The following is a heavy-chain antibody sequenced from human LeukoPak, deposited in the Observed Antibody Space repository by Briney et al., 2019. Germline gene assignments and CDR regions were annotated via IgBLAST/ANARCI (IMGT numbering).Heavy chain of an antibody. J-gene: IGHJ5*02. Sequence: ASVKVSCKASGYTFTGYYMHWVRQAPGQGLEWMGWINPNSGGTNYAQKFQGRVTMTRDTSISTAYMELSRLRSDDTAVYYCARAPNGDYGGFNWFDPWGQGTLVTVSS. CDR2: INPNSGGT. CDR1: GYTFTGYY. CDR3: ARAPNGDYGGFNWFDP. D-gene: IGHD4-17*01. V-gene: IGHV1-2*02.